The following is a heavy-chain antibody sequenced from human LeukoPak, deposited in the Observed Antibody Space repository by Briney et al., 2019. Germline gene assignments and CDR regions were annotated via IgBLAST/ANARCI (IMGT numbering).Heavy chain of an antibody. D-gene: IGHD3-3*01. CDR3: ARVDVFGVVSSDYYYYMDV. V-gene: IGHV4-30-2*01. CDR1: GGSISSGGYF. CDR2: IYHSGST. Sequence: SQTLSLTCTVSGGSISSGGYFWSWIRQPPGKGLEWIGYIYHSGSTYYNPSLKSRVTISVDRSKNQFSLKLSSVTAADTAVYYCARVDVFGVVSSDYYYYMDVWGKGTTVTVSS. J-gene: IGHJ6*03.